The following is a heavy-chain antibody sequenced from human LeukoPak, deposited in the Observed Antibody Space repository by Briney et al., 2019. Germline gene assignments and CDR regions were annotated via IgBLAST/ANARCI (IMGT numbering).Heavy chain of an antibody. D-gene: IGHD3-22*01. CDR3: AKDQNYESSGYYGGFDY. J-gene: IGHJ4*02. CDR1: GFTFNSYS. Sequence: GGSLRLSSEASGFTFNSYSMNWVRQAPGKGLEWVSSISGSSSYIYYADSVKGRFTISRDNSKNTLNLQMNSLRAEDTALYYCAKDQNYESSGYYGGFDYWGQGTLVTVSS. CDR2: ISGSSSYI. V-gene: IGHV3-21*04.